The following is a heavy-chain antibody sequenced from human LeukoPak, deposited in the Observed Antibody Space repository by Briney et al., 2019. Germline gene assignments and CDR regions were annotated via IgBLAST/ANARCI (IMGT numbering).Heavy chain of an antibody. Sequence: ASVKVSCKASGYTFTRYYMHWVRQAPGQGLEWMGIINPSGGSTSYAQKFQGRVTMTTDTSTSTAYMELRSLRSDDTAVYYCARAKGFGELLSFDYWGQGTLVTVSS. D-gene: IGHD3-10*01. CDR2: INPSGGST. CDR3: ARAKGFGELLSFDY. J-gene: IGHJ4*02. CDR1: GYTFTRYY. V-gene: IGHV1-46*01.